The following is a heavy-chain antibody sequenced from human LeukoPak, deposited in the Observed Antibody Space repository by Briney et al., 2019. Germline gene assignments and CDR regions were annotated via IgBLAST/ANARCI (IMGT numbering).Heavy chain of an antibody. CDR2: IIPIFATA. D-gene: IGHD3-22*01. V-gene: IGHV1-69*05. Sequence: GASVKVSCKASGGTFSSYAISWVRQAPGQGLEWMGGIIPIFATANYAQKFQGRVTITTDESTSTAYMELSSLRSEDTAVYYCARELRSGYYDYYYYYMDVWGKGTTVTVSS. CDR3: ARELRSGYYDYYYYYMDV. J-gene: IGHJ6*03. CDR1: GGTFSSYA.